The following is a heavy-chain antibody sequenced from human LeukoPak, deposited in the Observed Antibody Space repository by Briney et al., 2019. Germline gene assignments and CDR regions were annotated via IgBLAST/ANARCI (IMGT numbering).Heavy chain of an antibody. V-gene: IGHV3-21*03. Sequence: PGGSLRLSCAASGFTFSSYSMNWVRQAPGKGLEWVSSISSSSSYIYYADSVKGRFTISRDNAKNSLYLQMNSLKTEDTAVYYCTTDQTTVTRRLYYYYYMDVWGKGTTVTVSS. CDR1: GFTFSSYS. J-gene: IGHJ6*03. CDR2: ISSSSSYI. D-gene: IGHD4-17*01. CDR3: TTDQTTVTRRLYYYYYMDV.